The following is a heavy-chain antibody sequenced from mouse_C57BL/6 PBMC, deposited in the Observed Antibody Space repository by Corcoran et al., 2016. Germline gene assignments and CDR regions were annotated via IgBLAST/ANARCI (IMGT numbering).Heavy chain of an antibody. CDR1: GYTFTDYN. CDR3: ARGIYYYGGWFAY. J-gene: IGHJ3*01. CDR2: INPNNGGT. Sequence: EVQLQQSGPELDKPGASVKIPCKASGYTFTDYNMDWVKQSHGKSLEWIGDINPNNGGTIYNQKFKGKATLTVDKSSSTAYMELRSLTSEDTAVYYCARGIYYYGGWFAYWGQGTLVTVSA. V-gene: IGHV1-18*01. D-gene: IGHD1-1*01.